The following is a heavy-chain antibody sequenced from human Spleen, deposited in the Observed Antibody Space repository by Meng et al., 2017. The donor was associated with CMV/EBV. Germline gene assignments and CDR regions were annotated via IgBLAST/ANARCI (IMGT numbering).Heavy chain of an antibody. Sequence: SETLSLTCTVSGGSISSYYWSWIRQPPGKGLEWIGYIYYSGTTNYNPSLKSRVTISVDTSKNQFSLQLSSVTAADTAVYYCARGRGIPAAIDFDYWGQGTLVTVSS. V-gene: IGHV4-59*01. CDR1: GGSISSYY. CDR3: ARGRGIPAAIDFDY. CDR2: IYYSGTT. D-gene: IGHD2-2*02. J-gene: IGHJ4*02.